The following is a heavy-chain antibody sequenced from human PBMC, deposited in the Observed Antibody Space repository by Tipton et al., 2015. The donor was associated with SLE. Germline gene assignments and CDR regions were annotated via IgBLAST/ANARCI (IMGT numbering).Heavy chain of an antibody. V-gene: IGHV4-39*07. Sequence: TLSLTCIVSGDSISSSTYYWGWIRQPPGKGLEWIGHMYYSGYTYYNPSLESRVTISVDTSKNHLSLKLSSVTAADTAVYYCAREGDGSANYFFYGVNLWGQGTTVTVSS. CDR2: MYYSGYT. J-gene: IGHJ6*02. CDR3: AREGDGSANYFFYGVNL. CDR1: GDSISSSTYY. D-gene: IGHD5-24*01.